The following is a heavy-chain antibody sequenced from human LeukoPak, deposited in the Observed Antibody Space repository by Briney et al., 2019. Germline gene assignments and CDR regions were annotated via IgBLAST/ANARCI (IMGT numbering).Heavy chain of an antibody. CDR1: GGSFSGYY. Sequence: SETLSLTCAVYGGSFSGYYWSWIRQPPGKGLEWIGEINHSGSTNYNPSLKSRVTISVDTSKNQFSLKLSSVTAADTAVYYCASSSGWYEGLRFWGQGTLVTVSS. V-gene: IGHV4-34*01. CDR2: INHSGST. J-gene: IGHJ4*02. D-gene: IGHD6-19*01. CDR3: ASSSGWYEGLRF.